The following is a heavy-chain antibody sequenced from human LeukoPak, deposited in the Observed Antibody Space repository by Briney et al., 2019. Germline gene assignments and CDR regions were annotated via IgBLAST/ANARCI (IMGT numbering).Heavy chain of an antibody. D-gene: IGHD3-22*01. Sequence: GGSLRLSCAASGFTFSSYSMNWVRQAPGKGLEWVSSISSSSSYIYYADSVKGRFTISRDNAKNSLYLQMNSLRAEDTAVYYCARDKVTYYYDSSGYPDYWGQGTLVTVSS. CDR3: ARDKVTYYYDSSGYPDY. CDR1: GFTFSSYS. CDR2: ISSSSSYI. V-gene: IGHV3-21*01. J-gene: IGHJ4*02.